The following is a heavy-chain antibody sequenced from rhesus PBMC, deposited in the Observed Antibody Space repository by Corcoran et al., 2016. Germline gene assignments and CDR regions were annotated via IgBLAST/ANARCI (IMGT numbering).Heavy chain of an antibody. CDR2: INSGGGST. V-gene: IGHV3S5*01. CDR3: AKALPTYYNFWTGPFDF. Sequence: EVQLVETGGGLVQPGGSLKLSCAASGFTFSSYGMSWVRQAPGKGLEGVSAINSGGGSTSYADPVKGQFTIAKDISKNSFSLQMNSLRAEDTAVYYCAKALPTYYNFWTGPFDFWGQGLRVTVSS. CDR1: GFTFSSYG. D-gene: IGHD3-3*01. J-gene: IGHJ3*01.